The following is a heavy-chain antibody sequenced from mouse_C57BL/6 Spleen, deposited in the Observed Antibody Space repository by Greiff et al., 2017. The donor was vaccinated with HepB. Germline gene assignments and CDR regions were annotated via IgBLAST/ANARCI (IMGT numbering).Heavy chain of an antibody. V-gene: IGHV5-4*01. D-gene: IGHD2-4*01. CDR3: ARDHYYDYDDYAMDY. J-gene: IGHJ4*01. CDR1: GFTFSSYA. Sequence: EVKLMESGGGLVKPGGSLKLSCAASGFTFSSYAMSWVRQTPEKRLEWVATISDGGSYTYYPDNVKGRFTISRDNAKNNLYLQMSHLKSEDTAMYYCARDHYYDYDDYAMDYWGQGTSVTVSS. CDR2: ISDGGSYT.